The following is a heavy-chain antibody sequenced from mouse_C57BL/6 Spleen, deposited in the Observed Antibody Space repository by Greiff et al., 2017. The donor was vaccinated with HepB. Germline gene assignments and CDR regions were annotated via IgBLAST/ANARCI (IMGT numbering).Heavy chain of an antibody. CDR1: GYTFTSYW. J-gene: IGHJ2*01. Sequence: QVQLKQPGAELVRPGSSVKLSCKASGYTFTSYWMHWVKQRPIQGLEWIGNIDPSDSETHYNQKFKDKATLTVDKSSSTAYMQLSSLTSEDSAVYYCARWTGQYYFDYWGQGTTLTVSS. CDR3: ARWTGQYYFDY. V-gene: IGHV1-52*01. CDR2: IDPSDSET. D-gene: IGHD4-1*01.